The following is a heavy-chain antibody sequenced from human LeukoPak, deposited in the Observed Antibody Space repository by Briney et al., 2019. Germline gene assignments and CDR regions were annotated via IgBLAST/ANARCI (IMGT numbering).Heavy chain of an antibody. CDR2: INHSGST. V-gene: IGHV4-34*01. CDR1: GGSFSGYY. Sequence: PSETLSLTCAVYGGSFSGYYWSWIRQPPGKGLEWIGEINHSGSTNCNPSLKSRVTISVDTSKNQFSLKLTSVTAADTAVYYCARHPNGAYGVFNYWGQGTLVTVSS. CDR3: ARHPNGAYGVFNY. D-gene: IGHD2-8*01. J-gene: IGHJ4*02.